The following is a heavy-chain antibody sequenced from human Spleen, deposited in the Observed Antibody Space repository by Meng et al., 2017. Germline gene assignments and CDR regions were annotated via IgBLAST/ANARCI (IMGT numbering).Heavy chain of an antibody. Sequence: GESLKISCKGSGYSFTSYWIGWVRQMPGKGLEWMGIIYPGDSDTRYSPSFQGQVTISADKSISTAYLQWSSLKASDTAMYYCARVVTMVRGVITAVDYWGQGTLVTVSS. D-gene: IGHD3-10*01. J-gene: IGHJ4*02. CDR3: ARVVTMVRGVITAVDY. V-gene: IGHV5-51*01. CDR1: GYSFTSYW. CDR2: IYPGDSDT.